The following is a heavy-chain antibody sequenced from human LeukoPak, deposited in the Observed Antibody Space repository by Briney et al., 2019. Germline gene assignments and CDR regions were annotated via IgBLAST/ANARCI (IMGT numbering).Heavy chain of an antibody. CDR3: ARDGEMATITDY. J-gene: IGHJ4*02. D-gene: IGHD5-24*01. CDR1: GFTFNRFY. V-gene: IGHV3-48*02. Sequence: GGSLRLSCSASGFTFNRFYLHWVRQAPGKGLEWVSYISSSSSTIYYADSVKGRFTISRDNAKNSLYLQMNSLRDEDTAVYYCARDGEMATITDYWGQGTLVTVSS. CDR2: ISSSSSTI.